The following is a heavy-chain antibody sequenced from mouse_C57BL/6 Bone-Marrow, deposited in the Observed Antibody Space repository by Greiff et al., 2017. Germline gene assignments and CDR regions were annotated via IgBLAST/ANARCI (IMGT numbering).Heavy chain of an antibody. J-gene: IGHJ2*01. CDR2: FYPGSGSI. CDR1: GYIFTEYT. V-gene: IGHV1-62-2*01. D-gene: IGHD2-4*01. Sequence: QVQLQQSGAELVKPGASVKLSCKASGYIFTEYTIHWVKQRSGQGLEWIGWFYPGSGSIKYNERFKDKATLTADKSSNTVYMELCRLTAEDSAVYFGARHERYYDYEGYFDYWGQGTTLTVSS. CDR3: ARHERYYDYEGYFDY.